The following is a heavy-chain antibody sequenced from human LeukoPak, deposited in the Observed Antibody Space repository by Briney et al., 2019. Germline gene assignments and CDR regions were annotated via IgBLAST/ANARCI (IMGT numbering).Heavy chain of an antibody. D-gene: IGHD6-13*01. Sequence: SETLSFTCTVSGGSISSSSYYWGWIRQPPGKGLEWIGSIYYSGSTYYNPSLKSRVTISVDTSKNQFSLNLSSVTAADTAVYYCARGRIAAAGTNWFDPWGQGTLVTVSS. CDR1: GGSISSSSYY. CDR3: ARGRIAAAGTNWFDP. CDR2: IYYSGST. V-gene: IGHV4-39*01. J-gene: IGHJ5*02.